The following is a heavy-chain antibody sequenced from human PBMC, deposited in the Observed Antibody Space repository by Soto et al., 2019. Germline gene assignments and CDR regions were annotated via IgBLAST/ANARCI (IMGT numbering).Heavy chain of an antibody. V-gene: IGHV3-7*03. CDR2: IKQDGSEK. CDR3: ARESSSWYFSSYYYGMDV. CDR1: GFTFGSYW. J-gene: IGHJ6*02. D-gene: IGHD6-13*01. Sequence: GGSLRLSCAASGFTFGSYWMSWVRQAPGKGLEWVANIKQDGSEKYYVDSVKGRFTISRDNAKNSLYLQMNSLRAEDTAVYYCARESSSWYFSSYYYGMDVWGRGTTVTVSS.